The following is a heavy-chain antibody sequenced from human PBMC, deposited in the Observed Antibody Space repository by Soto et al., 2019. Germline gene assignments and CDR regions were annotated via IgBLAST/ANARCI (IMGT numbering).Heavy chain of an antibody. CDR2: IYYSWST. V-gene: IGHV4-61*01. D-gene: IGHD3-22*01. Sequence: SETLSLTCTVSGGSVSSVSYYWSWIRQPRGKGLEWIGYIYYSWSTYYNPSLKSRVTMSVDTSKNQFSLKLSSVTAVDTAVYYCATNLRGDYYDSSGYYSIQHWGQGTLVTVSS. J-gene: IGHJ1*01. CDR1: GGSVSSVSYY. CDR3: ATNLRGDYYDSSGYYSIQH.